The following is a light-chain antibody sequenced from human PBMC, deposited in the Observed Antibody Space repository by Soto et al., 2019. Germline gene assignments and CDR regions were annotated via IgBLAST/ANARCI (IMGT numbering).Light chain of an antibody. Sequence: DIQMTQSPSSVSASVGDRVTITCRASHTLNNYLTWFQQKPWKAPKVLIYAASTLQSGVPSRFRCSGSGAEFTFTISSLQPEDFATYNCQQSFSPRHSFGGGTKVDIK. V-gene: IGKV1-39*01. J-gene: IGKJ4*01. CDR2: AAS. CDR1: HTLNNY. CDR3: QQSFSPRHS.